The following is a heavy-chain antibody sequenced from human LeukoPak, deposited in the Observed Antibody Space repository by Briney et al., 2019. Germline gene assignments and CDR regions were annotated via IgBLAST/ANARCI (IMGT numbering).Heavy chain of an antibody. CDR2: IYTGNST. CDR1: GFTVSTNY. CDR3: ARDNPTGVGVSMDV. J-gene: IGHJ6*03. D-gene: IGHD1-1*01. Sequence: GGSLRLSCAASGFTVSTNYMTWVRQAPGKGLEWVSLIYTGNSTYYADSVKGRFTISRANSKNTLYIQMNSLRAEDTALYYCARDNPTGVGVSMDVWGKGTTVTVSS. V-gene: IGHV3-53*01.